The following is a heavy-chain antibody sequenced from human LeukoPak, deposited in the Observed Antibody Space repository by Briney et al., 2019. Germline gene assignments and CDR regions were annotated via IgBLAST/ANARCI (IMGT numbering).Heavy chain of an antibody. V-gene: IGHV3-30*04. Sequence: GGALRLSCATPGFTFSSYAMHTVRQAPGKGLEWVAVISYDRSNKYYAEYVKGRFTISRDNSKNTLYLQMNRLRAEDTAVYYCARDWAVAGKNITHYWGQGTLVTVSS. J-gene: IGHJ4*02. CDR2: ISYDRSNK. CDR1: GFTFSSYA. D-gene: IGHD6-19*01. CDR3: ARDWAVAGKNITHY.